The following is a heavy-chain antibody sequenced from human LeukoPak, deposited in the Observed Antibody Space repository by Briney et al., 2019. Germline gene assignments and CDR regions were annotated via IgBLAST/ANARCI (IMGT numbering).Heavy chain of an antibody. D-gene: IGHD6-13*01. CDR2: IYYSGST. V-gene: IGHV4-39*01. Sequence: PSETLSLTCTVSGGSISSSDYYWGWIRQPPGKGLEWIGTIYYSGSTYYNPSLKCRVTISVDTSKNQFSLKLSSVTAADTAVYYCARRLGYSSSWYAYYFDYWGQGTLVTVSS. J-gene: IGHJ4*02. CDR1: GGSISSSDYY. CDR3: ARRLGYSSSWYAYYFDY.